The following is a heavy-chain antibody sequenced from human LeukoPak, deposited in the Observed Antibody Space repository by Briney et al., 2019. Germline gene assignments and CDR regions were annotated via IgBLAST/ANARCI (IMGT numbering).Heavy chain of an antibody. CDR1: GGSISSGGYY. Sequence: SETLSLTCTVSGGSISSGGYYWSWIRQHPGKGLEWIGYIYYSGSTYYNPSLKSRVTISVDTSKNQFSLKLSSVTAADTAVYYCARSLPLTYYDFWSGSLPYFDYWGQGTLVTVSS. V-gene: IGHV4-31*03. J-gene: IGHJ4*02. D-gene: IGHD3-3*01. CDR2: IYYSGST. CDR3: ARSLPLTYYDFWSGSLPYFDY.